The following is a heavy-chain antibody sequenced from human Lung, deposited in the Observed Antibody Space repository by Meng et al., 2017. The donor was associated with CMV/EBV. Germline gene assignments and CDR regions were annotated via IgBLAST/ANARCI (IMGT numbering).Heavy chain of an antibody. V-gene: IGHV3-30-3*01. CDR1: GFTFSSYA. CDR3: ARGEHRIAVAGSAFDI. Sequence: GASMKICCAASGFTFSSYAMHWVRQAPGEGLERVAVISYDGSNKYYADSVKGRFTISRDNSKNTLYLQMNSPRAEETAVYYCARGEHRIAVAGSAFDIWGQGTMVTVSS. CDR2: ISYDGSNK. J-gene: IGHJ3*02. D-gene: IGHD6-19*01.